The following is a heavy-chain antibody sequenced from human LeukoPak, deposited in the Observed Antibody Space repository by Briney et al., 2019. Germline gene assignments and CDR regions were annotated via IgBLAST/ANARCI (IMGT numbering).Heavy chain of an antibody. V-gene: IGHV4-39*07. Sequence: SETLSLTCTVSGGSISTSIYYWGWIRQPPGKGLEWIGNIFYSGSTYYSPSLKSRVTISLDTSRNQFSLKLNSVTAADTAVYYCARGIDGWATVTRLDYWGQGTLVTVSS. J-gene: IGHJ4*02. CDR2: IFYSGST. CDR3: ARGIDGWATVTRLDY. CDR1: GGSISTSIYY. D-gene: IGHD4-11*01.